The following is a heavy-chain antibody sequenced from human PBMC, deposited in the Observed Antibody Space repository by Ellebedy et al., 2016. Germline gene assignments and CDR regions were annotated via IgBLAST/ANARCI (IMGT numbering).Heavy chain of an antibody. V-gene: IGHV1-18*01. CDR1: GYTFTTYG. J-gene: IGHJ4*02. CDR3: ARRGVAAGKFDY. D-gene: IGHD3-10*01. Sequence: ASVKVSCKASGYTFTTYGFTWVRQAPGQGLEWLGWISAYNGDTNYAQTLQGRVTMTTDTSTNTAYTELKSLISNDTAVYYCARRGVAAGKFDYWGQGTLVTVSS. CDR2: ISAYNGDT.